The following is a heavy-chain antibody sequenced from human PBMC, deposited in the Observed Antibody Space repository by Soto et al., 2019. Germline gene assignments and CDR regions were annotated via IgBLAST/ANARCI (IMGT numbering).Heavy chain of an antibody. V-gene: IGHV1-3*01. J-gene: IGHJ6*03. CDR1: GYTFTSYA. CDR3: ARQCGGPAAIYYYYYMDV. CDR2: INAGNGNT. Sequence: ASVKVSCKASGYTFTSYAMHWVRQAPGQRLEWMGWINAGNGNTKYSQKFQGRVTITRDTSASTAYMELSSLRSEDTAVYYCARQCGGPAAIYYYYYMDVWGKGTTVTVSS. D-gene: IGHD2-2*02.